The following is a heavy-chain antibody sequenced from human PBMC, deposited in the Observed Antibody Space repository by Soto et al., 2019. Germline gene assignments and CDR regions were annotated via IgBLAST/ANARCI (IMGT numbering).Heavy chain of an antibody. CDR1: GFTFSSYA. CDR2: ISYDGSNK. Sequence: HPGGSLRLSCAASGFTFSSYAMHWVRQAPGKGLEWVAVISYDGSNKYYADSVKGRFTISRDNSKNTLYLQMNSLRAEDTAVYYCARDAASYYDSSGQQPDYWGQGTLVTVSS. J-gene: IGHJ4*02. V-gene: IGHV3-30-3*01. D-gene: IGHD3-22*01. CDR3: ARDAASYYDSSGQQPDY.